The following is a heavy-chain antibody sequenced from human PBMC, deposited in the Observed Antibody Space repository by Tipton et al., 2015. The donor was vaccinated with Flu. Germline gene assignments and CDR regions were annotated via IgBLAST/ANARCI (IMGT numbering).Heavy chain of an antibody. Sequence: TLSLTCAVYGGSFSGHYWSWIRQPPGKGLEWIGEINHSGSTNYNPSLKSRVTISVDTSKNQFSLKLSSVTAADTAVYYCARAGRGYDSSGYLQKWGQGTLVTVSS. V-gene: IGHV4-34*01. J-gene: IGHJ4*02. CDR3: ARAGRGYDSSGYLQK. CDR2: INHSGST. D-gene: IGHD3-22*01. CDR1: GGSFSGHY.